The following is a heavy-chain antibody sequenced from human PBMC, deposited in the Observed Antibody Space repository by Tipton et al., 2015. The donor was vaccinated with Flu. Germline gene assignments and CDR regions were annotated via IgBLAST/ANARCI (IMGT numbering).Heavy chain of an antibody. CDR2: ISWDGGST. V-gene: IGHV3-43D*04. CDR1: GFTLDDYA. CDR3: AKDISPYYYYGMDV. J-gene: IGHJ6*02. Sequence: QLVQSGGVVVQPGGSLRLSCAASGFTLDDYAMHWVRQAPGKGLEWVSLISWDGGSTYYADSVKGRFTTSRDNSKNSLYLQMNSLRAEDTALYYCAKDISPYYYYGMDVCGQGTTVTVSS.